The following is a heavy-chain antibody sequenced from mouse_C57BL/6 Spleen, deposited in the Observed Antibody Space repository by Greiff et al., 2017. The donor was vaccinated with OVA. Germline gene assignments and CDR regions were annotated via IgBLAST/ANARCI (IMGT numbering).Heavy chain of an antibody. V-gene: IGHV1-81*01. Sequence: QVQLQQSGAELARPGASVKLSCKASGYTFTSYGISWVKQSTGQGLEWIGEIYPRSGNTYYNEKFKGKATLTADKSSSTADMELRSLTSEDSAVYVCSREGDYYGSSYAWFAYWGQGTLVTVSA. CDR3: SREGDYYGSSYAWFAY. J-gene: IGHJ3*01. CDR1: GYTFTSYG. D-gene: IGHD1-1*01. CDR2: IYPRSGNT.